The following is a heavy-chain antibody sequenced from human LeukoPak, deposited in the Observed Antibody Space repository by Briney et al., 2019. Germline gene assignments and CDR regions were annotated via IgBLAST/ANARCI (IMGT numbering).Heavy chain of an antibody. CDR1: GFTFSSFS. J-gene: IGHJ2*01. CDR3: ARYRGVNGSFDL. D-gene: IGHD3-10*01. Sequence: GGSRRLACAAAGFTFSSFSMRWVRQSAGEGRGWVANIKYVGRQEYYVGSVEGRFIISRDNAKHSLYLQTNSLSAEDTAVSYCARYRGVNGSFDLWGRGTLVTVSS. V-gene: IGHV3-7*01. CDR2: IKYVGRQE.